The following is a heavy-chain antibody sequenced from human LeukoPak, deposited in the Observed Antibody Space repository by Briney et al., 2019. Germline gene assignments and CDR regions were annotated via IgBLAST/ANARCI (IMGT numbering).Heavy chain of an antibody. CDR3: AKDTDSSGWYMRGYYYFDY. V-gene: IGHV3-23*01. D-gene: IGHD6-19*01. Sequence: GGSLRLSCAASGFTFSSYAMSWVCQAPGKGLEWVSAISGSGGSTYYADSVKGRFTISRDNSKNTLYLQMNSLRAEDTAVYYCAKDTDSSGWYMRGYYYFDYWGQGTLVTVSS. J-gene: IGHJ4*02. CDR2: ISGSGGST. CDR1: GFTFSSYA.